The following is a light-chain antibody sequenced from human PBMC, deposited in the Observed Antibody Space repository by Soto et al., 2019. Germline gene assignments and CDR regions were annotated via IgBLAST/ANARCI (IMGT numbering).Light chain of an antibody. CDR2: GAS. CDR1: QSVSSK. CDR3: QQYNNFPPFP. V-gene: IGKV3-15*01. J-gene: IGKJ5*01. Sequence: EIVMMQSQATLSVSPGERVTLSCRASQSVSSKLAWYQQKSGQAPRLLLYGASTRAPGIPARFSGSGSGTKFTLTISSLQSEDFAMYYCQQYNNFPPFPFCQGTRLEIK.